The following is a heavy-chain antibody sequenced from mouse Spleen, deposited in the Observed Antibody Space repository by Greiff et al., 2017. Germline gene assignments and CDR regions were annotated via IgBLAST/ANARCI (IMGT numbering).Heavy chain of an antibody. D-gene: IGHD2-1*01. CDR3: ARLSYGNYEAMDY. Sequence: DVKLVESGGGLVKPGGSLKLSCTASGFAFSSYAMSWVRQTPEKRLEWVATISSGGSYTYYPDSVKGRFTISRDNAKNTLYLQMSSLRSEDTAMYYCARLSYGNYEAMDYWGQGTSVTVSS. J-gene: IGHJ4*01. CDR2: ISSGGSYT. V-gene: IGHV5-9-3*01. CDR1: GFAFSSYA.